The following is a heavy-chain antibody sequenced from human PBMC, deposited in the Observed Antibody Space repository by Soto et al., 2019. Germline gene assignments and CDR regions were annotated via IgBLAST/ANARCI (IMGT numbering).Heavy chain of an antibody. CDR3: ARDLEQQHAGWFDP. CDR1: GGSISSYY. CDR2: IYYSGST. J-gene: IGHJ5*02. V-gene: IGHV4-59*01. Sequence: SETLSLTCTVSGGSISSYYWSWIRQPPRKGLEWIGYIYYSGSTNYNPSLKSRVTISVDTSKNQFSLKLSSVTAADTAVYYCARDLEQQHAGWFDPWGQGTLVTSPQ. D-gene: IGHD6-13*01.